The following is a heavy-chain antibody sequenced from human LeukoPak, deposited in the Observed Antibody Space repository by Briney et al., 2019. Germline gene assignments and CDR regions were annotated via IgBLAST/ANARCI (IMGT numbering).Heavy chain of an antibody. CDR2: INHSGST. D-gene: IGHD3-3*01. V-gene: IGHV4-34*01. CDR1: GGSFSGYY. Sequence: SETLSLXCAVYGGSFSGYYWSWIRQPPGKGLEWIGEINHSGSTNYNPSLKSRVTISVDTSKNQFSLKLSSVTAADTAVYYCARYYYDFWSGYYYYYMDVWGKGTTVTVSS. CDR3: ARYYYDFWSGYYYYYMDV. J-gene: IGHJ6*03.